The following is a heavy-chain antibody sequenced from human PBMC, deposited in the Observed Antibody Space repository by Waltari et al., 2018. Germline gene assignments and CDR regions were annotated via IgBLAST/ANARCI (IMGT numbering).Heavy chain of an antibody. J-gene: IGHJ6*03. V-gene: IGHV4-38-2*02. CDR1: GYSISSGYY. Sequence: QVQLQESGPGLVKPSETLSLTCTVSGYSISSGYYRGWIRQPPGTGLAWIGSIYHIGSTYYNPSLKSRVTISVDTSKNQFSLKLSSVTAADTAVYYCARDLRYFDWLSATRYYYYYMDVWGKGTTVTVSS. D-gene: IGHD3-9*01. CDR2: IYHIGST. CDR3: ARDLRYFDWLSATRYYYYYMDV.